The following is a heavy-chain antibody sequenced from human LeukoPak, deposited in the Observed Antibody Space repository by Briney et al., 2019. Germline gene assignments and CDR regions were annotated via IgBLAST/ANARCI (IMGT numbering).Heavy chain of an antibody. D-gene: IGHD6-13*01. CDR1: GFTFSSYA. CDR2: ISGSGGST. Sequence: GGSLRLSCAASGFTFSSYAMSWVRQAPGKGLEWVSAISGSGGSTYYADSVKGRFTISRDNAKNSLYLQMNSLRAEDTAVYYCARGWQQLAFFDYWGQGTLVTVSS. CDR3: ARGWQQLAFFDY. V-gene: IGHV3-23*01. J-gene: IGHJ4*02.